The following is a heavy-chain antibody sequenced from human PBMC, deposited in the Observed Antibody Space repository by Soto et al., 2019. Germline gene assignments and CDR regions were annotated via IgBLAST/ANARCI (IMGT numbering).Heavy chain of an antibody. Sequence: ASVKVSCKASGYTFTSYDIYWVRQATGQGLEWMGWMKPNTGNSGYAQKFQGRVTMTSDTSISTAHMELSSLRSEDTAVYYCARRAETNGWNGFGADKYYFDFWGQGTLVTVPS. CDR1: GYTFTSYD. CDR3: ARRAETNGWNGFGADKYYFDF. J-gene: IGHJ4*02. CDR2: MKPNTGNS. D-gene: IGHD1-1*01. V-gene: IGHV1-8*01.